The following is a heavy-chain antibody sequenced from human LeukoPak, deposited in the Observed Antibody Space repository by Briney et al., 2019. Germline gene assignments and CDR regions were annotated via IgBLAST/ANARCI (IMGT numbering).Heavy chain of an antibody. Sequence: SETLSLTCTVSGGSISSSSYYWGWIRQPPGKGLEWIGSIYYSGSTYYNPSLKSRVTISVDTSKNQFSLKLSSVTAADTAVYYCARTEGGFLLRFLEWPEGHFDYWGQGTLVTVSS. CDR3: ARTEGGFLLRFLEWPEGHFDY. CDR1: GGSISSSSYY. V-gene: IGHV4-39*07. J-gene: IGHJ4*02. CDR2: IYYSGST. D-gene: IGHD3-3*01.